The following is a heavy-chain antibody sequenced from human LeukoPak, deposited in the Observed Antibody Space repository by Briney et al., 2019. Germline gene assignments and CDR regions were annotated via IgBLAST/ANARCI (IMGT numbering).Heavy chain of an antibody. D-gene: IGHD4-17*01. J-gene: IGHJ6*02. CDR2: IKQDGSEK. V-gene: IGHV3-7*01. CDR1: GFTFSSYW. CDR3: AREGSTVTTEAYYYYYYGMDV. Sequence: GGSLRLSCAAPGFTFSSYWMSWVRQAPGKGLEWVANIKQDGSEKYYVDSVKGRFTISRDNAKNSLYLQMNSLRAEDTAVYYCAREGSTVTTEAYYYYYYGMDVWGQGTTVTVSS.